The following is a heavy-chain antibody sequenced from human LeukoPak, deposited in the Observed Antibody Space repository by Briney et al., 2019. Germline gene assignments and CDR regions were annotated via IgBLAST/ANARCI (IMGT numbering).Heavy chain of an antibody. J-gene: IGHJ4*02. CDR3: AKSPYGEYCFDY. CDR2: IYYSGST. V-gene: IGHV4-59*01. Sequence: SETLSLTCTVSGGSISSYYWSWIRQPPGKGLEWIGYIYYSGSTNYNPSLKSRVTISVDTSKNQFSLKLSSVTAADTAVYYCAKSPYGEYCFDYWGQGTLVTASS. D-gene: IGHD4-17*01. CDR1: GGSISSYY.